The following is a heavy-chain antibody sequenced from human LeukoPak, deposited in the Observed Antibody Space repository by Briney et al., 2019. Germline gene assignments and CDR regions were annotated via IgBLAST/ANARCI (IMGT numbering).Heavy chain of an antibody. CDR1: GGSLSNYY. J-gene: IGHJ4*02. CDR2: IYYSGST. D-gene: IGHD3-10*01. Sequence: SETLSLTCTVSGGSLSNYYWSWIRLPPGRGLEWIGYIYYSGSTNYNPSLKSRVTISVDTSKNQFSLKLSSVTAADTAVYYCARTPYGSGRNPAGGYFDYWGQGTLVTVSS. CDR3: ARTPYGSGRNPAGGYFDY. V-gene: IGHV4-59*08.